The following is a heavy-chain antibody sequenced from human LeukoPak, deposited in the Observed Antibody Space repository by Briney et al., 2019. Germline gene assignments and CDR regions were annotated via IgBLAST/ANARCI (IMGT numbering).Heavy chain of an antibody. CDR3: ARAVAVASYYYYMDV. D-gene: IGHD6-19*01. J-gene: IGHJ6*03. Sequence: SDTLSLTCTVSGGSISSYYWSWIRQPPGKGLEWIGYIYYSGSTNYNPSLKSRVTISVDTSKNQFSLKLSSVTAADTAVYYCARAVAVASYYYYMDVWGKGTTVTVSS. CDR1: GGSISSYY. V-gene: IGHV4-59*01. CDR2: IYYSGST.